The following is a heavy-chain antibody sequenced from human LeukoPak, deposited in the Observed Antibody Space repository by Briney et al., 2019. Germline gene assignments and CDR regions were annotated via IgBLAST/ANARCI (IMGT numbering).Heavy chain of an antibody. J-gene: IGHJ4*02. V-gene: IGHV1-2*02. Sequence: ASVKVSCKASEYTFTGYYMHWVRQAPGQGLEWMGWINPNSGGTNYAQKFQGRVTMTRDTSISTAYMELSRLRSDDTALYYCARAGLGLWFGELFPAVFDYWGQGTLVTVSS. CDR1: EYTFTGYY. CDR3: ARAGLGLWFGELFPAVFDY. CDR2: INPNSGGT. D-gene: IGHD3-10*01.